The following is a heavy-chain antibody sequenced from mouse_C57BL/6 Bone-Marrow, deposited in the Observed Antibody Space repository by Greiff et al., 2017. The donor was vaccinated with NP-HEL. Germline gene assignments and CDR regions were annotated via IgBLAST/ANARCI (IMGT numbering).Heavy chain of an antibody. J-gene: IGHJ3*01. CDR1: GYTFTSYG. CDR2: IYPRSGNT. Sequence: QVQLQQSGAELARPGASVKLSCKASGYTFTSYGISWVKQRTGQGLEWIGEIYPRSGNTYYTEKFKGKATLTADKSSSTAYMELRSLTSEVSAVYCCARSRLRLAWFAYWGQGTLVTVSA. V-gene: IGHV1-81*01. D-gene: IGHD2-4*01. CDR3: ARSRLRLAWFAY.